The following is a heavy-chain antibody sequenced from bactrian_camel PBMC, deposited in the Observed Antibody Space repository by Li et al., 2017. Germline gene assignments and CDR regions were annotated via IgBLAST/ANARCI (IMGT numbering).Heavy chain of an antibody. CDR2: NYTVDGRT. CDR1: GFTFSSYV. D-gene: IGHD5*01. V-gene: IGHV3-2*01. CDR3: ATDYGLGVFGY. Sequence: HVQLVESGGGLVQPGGSLRLSCAASGFTFSSYVMSWVRQAPGKGLEWVSSNYTVDGRTDSADSVKGRFTISRDNTKFMLYLQMNSLKSEDTALYYCATDYGLGVFGYWGQGTQVTVS. J-gene: IGHJ6*01.